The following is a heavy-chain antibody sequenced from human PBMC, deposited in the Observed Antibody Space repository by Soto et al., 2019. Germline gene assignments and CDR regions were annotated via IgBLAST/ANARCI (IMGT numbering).Heavy chain of an antibody. V-gene: IGHV1-18*01. CDR2: ISAYNGNT. J-gene: IGHJ4*02. CDR1: DYTFTSYG. Sequence: QVQLVQSGDEVKKPGASVKDSCKASDYTFTSYGISWMRQAPGQQIEWMGWISAYNGNTNYAQKLQGRVTMTTDTSTSTAYMELRSLRSDDTAVYYCARGPYYYASSGYYDYWGQGTLVTVSS. D-gene: IGHD3-22*01. CDR3: ARGPYYYASSGYYDY.